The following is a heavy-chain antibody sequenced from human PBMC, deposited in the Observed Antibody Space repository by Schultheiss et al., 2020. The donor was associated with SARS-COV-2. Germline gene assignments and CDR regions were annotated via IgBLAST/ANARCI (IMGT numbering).Heavy chain of an antibody. CDR3: ASIAARPGYYYYYMDV. Sequence: GSLRLSCAVYGGSISSSSYYWGWIRQPPGKGLEWIGYIYYSGSTYYNPSLKSRVTISVDTSKNQFSLKLSSVTAADTAVYYCASIAARPGYYYYYMDVWGKGTTVTVSS. J-gene: IGHJ6*03. D-gene: IGHD6-6*01. V-gene: IGHV4-61*05. CDR1: GGSISSSSYY. CDR2: IYYSGST.